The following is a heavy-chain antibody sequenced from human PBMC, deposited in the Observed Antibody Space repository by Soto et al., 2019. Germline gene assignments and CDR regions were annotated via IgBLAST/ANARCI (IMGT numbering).Heavy chain of an antibody. CDR2: IYPSGNT. CDR3: AGDEGYYYAGVDV. Sequence: QVQLQESGPGLMKPSETLSLTCTVSGGSISSYYWCWIRQTAGTGVEWIGRIYPSGNTNYNPSLKSRVTISIDKSKNQLALKLRSVTAADTAVYFCAGDEGYYYAGVDVWGQGTAVTVSS. CDR1: GGSISSYY. J-gene: IGHJ6*02. V-gene: IGHV4-4*07.